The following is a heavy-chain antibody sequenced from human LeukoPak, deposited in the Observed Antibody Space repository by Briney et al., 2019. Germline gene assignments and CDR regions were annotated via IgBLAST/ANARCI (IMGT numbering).Heavy chain of an antibody. J-gene: IGHJ4*02. Sequence: GGSLRLSCAASGFTFSSYAMSWVRQAPGKGLEWVSAISGSGGSTYYADSVKGRFTISRDNSKNSLYLQMNSLRAEDTAVYYCAKPPRPRGDYTFDYWGQGTLVTVSS. V-gene: IGHV3-23*01. CDR1: GFTFSSYA. CDR2: ISGSGGST. D-gene: IGHD4-17*01. CDR3: AKPPRPRGDYTFDY.